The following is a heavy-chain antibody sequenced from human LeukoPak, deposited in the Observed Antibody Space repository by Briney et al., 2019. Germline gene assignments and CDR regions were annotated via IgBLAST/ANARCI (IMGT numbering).Heavy chain of an antibody. D-gene: IGHD6-13*01. CDR1: GGSISSYY. CDR2: IYYSGST. Sequence: PSETLSLTCTVSGGSISSYYWSWIRQPPGKGLEWIGYIYYSGSTKYSPSLKSRVTISVDTSKNQLSLRLSSVTAADTAVYYCAREAAAAANWFDPWGQGTLVTVSS. V-gene: IGHV4-59*01. CDR3: AREAAAAANWFDP. J-gene: IGHJ5*02.